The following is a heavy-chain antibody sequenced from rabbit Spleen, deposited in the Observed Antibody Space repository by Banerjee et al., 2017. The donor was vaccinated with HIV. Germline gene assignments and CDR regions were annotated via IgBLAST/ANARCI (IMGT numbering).Heavy chain of an antibody. V-gene: IGHV1S45*01. CDR2: IDSGSSGFT. D-gene: IGHD1-1*01. CDR3: ARNYVNVFDP. CDR1: GVSFSSSSY. Sequence: QEQLEESGGDLVKPGASLTLTCTASGVSFSSSSYMCWVRQAPGKGLEWIACIDSGSSGFTYFATWAKGRFTISKTSSTTVTLQMTSLTAADTATYFCARNYVNVFDPWGPGTLVTVS. J-gene: IGHJ2*01.